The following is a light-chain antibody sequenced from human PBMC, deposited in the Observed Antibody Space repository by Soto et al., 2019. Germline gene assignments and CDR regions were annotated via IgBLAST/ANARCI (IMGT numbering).Light chain of an antibody. CDR3: SSYTSSSTPGV. V-gene: IGLV2-14*01. J-gene: IGLJ3*02. CDR1: SSDVGGYNY. CDR2: EVT. Sequence: QSVLTQPASVSGSPGQSITISCTGTSSDVGGYNYVSWYQHHPGKAPKLMIYEVTNRPSGVSNRFSGSKSGNTASLTISGLQAEDEADYYCSSYTSSSTPGVFGGGTKVTVL.